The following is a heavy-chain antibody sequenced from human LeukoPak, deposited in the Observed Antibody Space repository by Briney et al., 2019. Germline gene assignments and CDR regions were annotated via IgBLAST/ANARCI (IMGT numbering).Heavy chain of an antibody. CDR2: IYPGDSDT. V-gene: IGHV5-51*01. CDR3: ARYTGPYNSSWPDY. Sequence: GESLKISCKGSGYSFTSNWIGWVRQMPGKGLEWMGFIYPGDSDTRYSPSFQGQVTISADRSISTAYLQWSSLKASDSAMYYCARYTGPYNSSWPDYWGQGTLVTVSS. J-gene: IGHJ4*02. CDR1: GYSFTSNW. D-gene: IGHD6-13*01.